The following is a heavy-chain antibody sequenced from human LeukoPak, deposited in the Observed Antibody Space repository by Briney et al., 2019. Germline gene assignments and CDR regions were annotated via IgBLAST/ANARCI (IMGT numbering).Heavy chain of an antibody. D-gene: IGHD3-10*01. J-gene: IGHJ4*02. CDR3: AKDRSVALFYGSGSYYNALDY. V-gene: IGHV3-23*01. CDR1: GFTFSSYA. CDR2: ISGSGGST. Sequence: GGSLRLSCAASGFTFSSYAMSWVGQAPGKGLEGVSAISGSGGSTYYADSVKGRFTISRDPSTNPLYLQMHSLSAEDTAVYYCAKDRSVALFYGSGSYYNALDYWGQGTLVTVSS.